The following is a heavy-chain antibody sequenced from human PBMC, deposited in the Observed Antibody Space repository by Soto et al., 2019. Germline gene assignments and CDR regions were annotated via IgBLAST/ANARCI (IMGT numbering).Heavy chain of an antibody. CDR3: ARSPLYSSSGRSFDY. Sequence: GESLKISCKGSGYSFTSYWISWVRQMPGKGLEKMGRIDPSDSYTNYSPSFQGRFTISRDNSKNTLYLQMNSLRAEDTAVYYCARSPLYSSSGRSFDYWGQETLVTFSS. J-gene: IGHJ4*02. CDR2: IDPSDSYT. CDR1: GYSFTSYW. D-gene: IGHD6-13*01. V-gene: IGHV5-10-1*01.